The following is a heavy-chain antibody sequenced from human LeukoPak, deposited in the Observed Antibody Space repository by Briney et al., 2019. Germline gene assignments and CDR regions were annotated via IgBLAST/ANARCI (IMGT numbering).Heavy chain of an antibody. D-gene: IGHD3-10*01. CDR3: ARRSMVRGVSNWFDP. V-gene: IGHV3-66*01. CDR2: IYSGNTT. Sequence: GGSLRLSCAASGFSVSDNYMTWVRQAPGKGLEWVSVIYSGNTTYYADSVKGRFTISRDNCKNTLNLQMNRLRTEDTAVYYCARRSMVRGVSNWFDPWGQGALVTVSS. CDR1: GFSVSDNY. J-gene: IGHJ5*02.